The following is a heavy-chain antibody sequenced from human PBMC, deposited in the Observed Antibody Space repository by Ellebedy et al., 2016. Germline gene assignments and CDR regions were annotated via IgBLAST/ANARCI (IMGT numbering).Heavy chain of an antibody. CDR2: IKGDAGER. CDR1: GFTFSSYW. D-gene: IGHD3-10*01. J-gene: IGHJ3*02. Sequence: GGSLRLSCAASGFTFSSYWMTWVRQAPGKGLEWVANIKGDAGERYYEGYLQGRFTISRDNAKKSLFLEMNSLRAEDTALYYCARVLHYYGSGADAFDIWGLGTMVTVSS. V-gene: IGHV3-7*01. CDR3: ARVLHYYGSGADAFDI.